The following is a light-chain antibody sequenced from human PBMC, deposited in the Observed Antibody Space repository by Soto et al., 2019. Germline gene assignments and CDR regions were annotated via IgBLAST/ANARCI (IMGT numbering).Light chain of an antibody. Sequence: QSVLTQPASVSGSPGQSITISCTGTSSDVGSYNLVSWYQQHPGKAPKLMIYEGSKRPSGVSNRFSGSKSGNTASLTISGLQAEDEADYYCCSYEGSSTCAYVFGTGTKLTVL. V-gene: IGLV2-23*01. CDR2: EGS. CDR3: CSYEGSSTCAYV. CDR1: SSDVGSYNL. J-gene: IGLJ1*01.